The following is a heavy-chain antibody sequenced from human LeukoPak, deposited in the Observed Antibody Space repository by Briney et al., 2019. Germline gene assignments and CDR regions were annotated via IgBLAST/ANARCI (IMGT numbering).Heavy chain of an antibody. V-gene: IGHV1-46*01. Sequence: ASVKVSCKASGYTFTSYYMHWVRQAPGQGLEWMGIINPSGGSTSYAQKFQGRVTMTRDTSTSTVYMELSSLRSEDTAVYYCAKARPVEWELSYIYQDFDSWGQGTLVTVSS. D-gene: IGHD1-26*01. CDR2: INPSGGST. CDR1: GYTFTSYY. CDR3: AKARPVEWELSYIYQDFDS. J-gene: IGHJ4*02.